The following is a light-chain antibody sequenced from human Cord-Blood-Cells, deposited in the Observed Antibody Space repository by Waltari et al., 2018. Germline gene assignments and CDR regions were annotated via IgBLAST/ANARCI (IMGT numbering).Light chain of an antibody. CDR2: DVS. J-gene: IGLJ2*01. CDR3: SSYTSSSTLV. CDR1: SSDVGGYNY. V-gene: IGLV2-14*01. Sequence: QSALPQPASVSGSPGQSITISCTGTSSDVGGYNYVSWYQQHPGKAPKLMIYDVSNRPSGVSTRFSGSKSGNTASLTISGLQAEDEADYYCSSYTSSSTLVFGGGTKLTVL.